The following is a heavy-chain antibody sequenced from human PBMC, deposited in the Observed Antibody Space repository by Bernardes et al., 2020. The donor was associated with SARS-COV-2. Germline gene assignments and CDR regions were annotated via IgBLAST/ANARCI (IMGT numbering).Heavy chain of an antibody. J-gene: IGHJ4*02. CDR3: AHRASFYDEHDFYYSGFER. V-gene: IGHV2-5*01. Sequence: SGVTLSKPTQTLTLTCPFSEFLLRRDGVGVAWIRQPPGKALEWLALIYLHDDQRYSPSPTSTLTITEDSPQSQVVLTITNLDPVDTATNYCAHRASFYDEHDFYYSGFERWGQGTLVTVS. CDR2: IYLHDDQ. CDR1: EFLLRRDGVG. D-gene: IGHD3-22*01.